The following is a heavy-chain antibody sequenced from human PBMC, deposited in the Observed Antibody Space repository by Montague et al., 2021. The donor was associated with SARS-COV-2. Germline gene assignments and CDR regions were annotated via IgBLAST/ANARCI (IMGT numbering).Heavy chain of an antibody. V-gene: IGHV3-23*01. D-gene: IGHD3-10*01. CDR1: GFTFRHYG. Sequence: SLRLSCAASGFTFRHYGMRWFRQGPGKGLEWISSISGSGDHTYYVDSVEGRFTISRDNSKNMLFLQMNSLRAEDTALYYCAKDSVTVVRGIPDYWGQGTLVTVSP. J-gene: IGHJ4*02. CDR2: ISGSGDHT. CDR3: AKDSVTVVRGIPDY.